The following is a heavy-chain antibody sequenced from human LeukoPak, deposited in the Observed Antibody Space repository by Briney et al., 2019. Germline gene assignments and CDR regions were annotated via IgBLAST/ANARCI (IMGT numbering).Heavy chain of an antibody. V-gene: IGHV3-23*01. CDR1: GFTFSSYA. Sequence: GGSLRLSCAASGFTFSSYAMTWVRQAPGKGLEWVSAMNGGGTSIYYADPVKGRFTISRDNSKNTVYLQMNSLRADDTAVYFCARGCSGDRCYDYWGQGTLVTVSS. J-gene: IGHJ4*02. D-gene: IGHD2-15*01. CDR2: MNGGGTSI. CDR3: ARGCSGDRCYDY.